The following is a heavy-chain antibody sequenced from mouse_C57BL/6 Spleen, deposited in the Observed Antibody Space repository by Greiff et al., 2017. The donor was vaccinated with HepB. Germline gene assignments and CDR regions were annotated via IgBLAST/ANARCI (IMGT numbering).Heavy chain of an antibody. CDR1: GYTFTDYE. CDR3: TRYDGYPPAMDY. Sequence: QVQLQQSGAELVRPGASVTLSCKASGYTFTDYEMHWVKQTPVHGLEWIGAIAPETGGTAYNQKFKGKAILTADKSSSTAYMELRSLTSEDSAVYYCTRYDGYPPAMDYWGQGTSVTVSS. D-gene: IGHD2-3*01. J-gene: IGHJ4*01. CDR2: IAPETGGT. V-gene: IGHV1-15*01.